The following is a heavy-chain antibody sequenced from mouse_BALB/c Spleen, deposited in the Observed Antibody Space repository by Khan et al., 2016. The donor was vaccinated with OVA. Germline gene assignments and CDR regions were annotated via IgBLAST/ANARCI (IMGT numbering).Heavy chain of an antibody. CDR2: ISYSGST. CDR3: ARWITY. V-gene: IGHV3-2*02. Sequence: EVQLQESGPGLVKPSQSLSLTCTVTGYSITSDYAWNWIRQFPGNKLEWMGYISYSGSTTYNPSLKSRISITRDTSKNQFFLHLNSVTTEDTVTYYCARWITYWGQGTLVTVSA. CDR1: GYSITSDYA. J-gene: IGHJ3*01.